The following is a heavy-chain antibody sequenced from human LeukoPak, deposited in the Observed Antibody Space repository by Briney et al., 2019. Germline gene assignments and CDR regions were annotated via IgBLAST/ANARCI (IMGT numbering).Heavy chain of an antibody. CDR3: ARGSRIAAAGTSFDY. CDR1: GFTFSSYA. V-gene: IGHV3-30-3*01. J-gene: IGHJ4*02. Sequence: GRSLRLSCAASGFTFSSYAMHWVRQAPGKGLEWVAVISYDGSNKYYADSVKGRFTISRDNSKNTLYLQMNSLRAEDTAVYYRARGSRIAAAGTSFDYWGQGTLVTVSS. D-gene: IGHD6-13*01. CDR2: ISYDGSNK.